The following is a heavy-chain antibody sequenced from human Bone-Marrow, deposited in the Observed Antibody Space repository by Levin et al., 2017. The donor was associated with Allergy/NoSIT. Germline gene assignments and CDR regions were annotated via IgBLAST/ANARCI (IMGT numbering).Heavy chain of an antibody. CDR1: KFIFDDYG. Sequence: AGGSLRLFCATSKFIFDDYGMYWVRQAPGKGLEWVSGISWNSGKTHYADSVKGRFIISRDNAKNSLYLQMNSLRTEDTALYYCVKSLNTMTIHDGFDFWGQGTMVTVSA. CDR2: ISWNSGKT. D-gene: IGHD1/OR15-1a*01. J-gene: IGHJ3*01. V-gene: IGHV3-9*01. CDR3: VKSLNTMTIHDGFDF.